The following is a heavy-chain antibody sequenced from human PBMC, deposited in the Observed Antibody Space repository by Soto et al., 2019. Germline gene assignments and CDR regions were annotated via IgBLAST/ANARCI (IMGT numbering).Heavy chain of an antibody. V-gene: IGHV3-23*01. J-gene: IGHJ6*02. CDR3: AKERVYCSSTSCPQWYYYYGMDV. Sequence: RRLSCAASGFTFSSYAMSWVRQAPGKGLEWVSAISGSGGSTYYADSVKGRFTISRDNSKNTLYLQMNSLRAEDTAVYYCAKERVYCSSTSCPQWYYYYGMDVWGQGTTVTVSS. CDR2: ISGSGGST. CDR1: GFTFSSYA. D-gene: IGHD2-2*01.